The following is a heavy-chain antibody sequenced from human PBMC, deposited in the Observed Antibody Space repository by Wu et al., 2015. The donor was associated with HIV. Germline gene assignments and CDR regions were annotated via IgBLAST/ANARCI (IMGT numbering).Heavy chain of an antibody. CDR2: INPNSGGT. J-gene: IGHJ4*02. Sequence: QVQLVQSGAEVKKPGASVKVSCKASGYTFTSYYMHWVRQAPGQGLEWMGWINPNSGGTKYAQKFQGRVTMTRDTSITTAYMELSRLRSDDTAVYYCARGGPEVVILHQFDYWGQGTLVTVSS. CDR3: ARGGPEVVILHQFDY. D-gene: IGHD2-21*01. V-gene: IGHV1-2*02. CDR1: GYTFTSYY.